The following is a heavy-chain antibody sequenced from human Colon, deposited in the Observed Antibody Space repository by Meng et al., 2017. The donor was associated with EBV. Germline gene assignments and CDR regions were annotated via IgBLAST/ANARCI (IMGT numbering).Heavy chain of an antibody. D-gene: IGHD1-14*01. V-gene: IGHV4-30-4*01. J-gene: IGHJ5*02. CDR3: ARAEYYNWFDP. CDR2: IYYSGNT. CDR1: GGSMSSGDYF. Sequence: QVQVQESGPVLVTPSQXLSLHCTVSGGSMSSGDYFWNWIRQPPGKGLEWIGYIYYSGNTYYNPSLKSRVTISIDTSKNQFSLKLSSVTAADTAVYYCARAEYYNWFDPWGQGTLVTVSS.